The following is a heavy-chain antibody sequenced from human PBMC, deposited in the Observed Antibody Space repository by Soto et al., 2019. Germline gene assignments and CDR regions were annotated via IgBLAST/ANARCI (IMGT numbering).Heavy chain of an antibody. CDR1: GFTFSSYG. D-gene: IGHD3-9*01. CDR3: AKAPPALTGYIFGTYFDY. CDR2: ISYDGSNK. Sequence: PGGSLRLSCAASGFTFSSYGMHWVRQAPGKGLEWVAVISYDGSNKYYADSVKGRFTISRDNSKNTLYLQMNSLRAEDTAVYYCAKAPPALTGYIFGTYFDYWGQGTLVTVSS. J-gene: IGHJ4*02. V-gene: IGHV3-30*18.